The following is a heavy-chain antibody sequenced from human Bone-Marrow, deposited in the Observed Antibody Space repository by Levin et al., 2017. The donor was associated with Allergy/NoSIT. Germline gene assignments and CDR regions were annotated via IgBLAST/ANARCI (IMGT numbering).Heavy chain of an antibody. CDR2: ISYDGSNK. J-gene: IGHJ3*02. Sequence: SLRLSCAASGFTFSSYAMHWVRQAPGKGLEWVAVISYDGSNKYYADSVKGRFTISRDNSKITLYLQMNSLRTEDTTVYYCARGDYYGSGRGENAFDIWGQGTMVTVSS. CDR1: GFTFSSYA. V-gene: IGHV3-30-3*01. D-gene: IGHD3-10*01. CDR3: ARGDYYGSGRGENAFDI.